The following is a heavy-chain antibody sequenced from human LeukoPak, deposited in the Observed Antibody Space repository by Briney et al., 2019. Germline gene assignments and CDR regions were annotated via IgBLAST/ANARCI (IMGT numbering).Heavy chain of an antibody. CDR3: ARESGDY. J-gene: IGHJ4*02. D-gene: IGHD1-26*01. CDR1: GGSFSGYY. V-gene: IGHV4-34*01. CDR2: INHSGST. Sequence: SETLSLTCAVYGGSFSGYYWSWIRQPPGKGLEWIGEINHSGSTNYNPSLKSRVTISVDTSKNQFSLKLSSVTAADTAVYYCARESGDYWGQGTLVTVSS.